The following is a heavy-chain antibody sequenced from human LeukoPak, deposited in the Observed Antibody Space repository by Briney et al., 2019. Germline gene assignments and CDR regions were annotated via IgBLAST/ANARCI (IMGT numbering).Heavy chain of an antibody. D-gene: IGHD2-2*01. J-gene: IGHJ5*02. CDR3: ARDHRERYCSSTSCLWAGRWFDP. Sequence: GASVKVSCKASGYTFTGYYMHWVRQAPGQGLEWMGWINPNSGGTNYAQKFQGRVTMTRDTSTSTVYMELSSLRSEDTAVYYCARDHRERYCSSTSCLWAGRWFDPWGQGTLVTVSS. V-gene: IGHV1-2*02. CDR2: INPNSGGT. CDR1: GYTFTGYY.